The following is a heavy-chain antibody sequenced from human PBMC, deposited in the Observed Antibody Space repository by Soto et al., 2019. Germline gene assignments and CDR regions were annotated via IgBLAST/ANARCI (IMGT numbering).Heavy chain of an antibody. J-gene: IGHJ3*02. Sequence: QVQLQESGPGLVKPSQTLSLTCTVSGGSISSGGYYWSWIRQHPGKGLEWIGYIYYSGSTYYNPSHKSRVTISVDTSKNQFSLKLSSVTAADTAVYYCARDKSVVERLAFDIWGQGTMVTVSS. D-gene: IGHD1-1*01. CDR1: GGSISSGGYY. V-gene: IGHV4-31*03. CDR3: ARDKSVVERLAFDI. CDR2: IYYSGST.